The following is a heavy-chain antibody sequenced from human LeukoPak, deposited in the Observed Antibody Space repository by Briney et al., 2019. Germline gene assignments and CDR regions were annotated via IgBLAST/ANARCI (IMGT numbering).Heavy chain of an antibody. V-gene: IGHV3-48*03. CDR3: AREDSDYSNYDF. CDR2: ISGSGSII. D-gene: IGHD4-11*01. J-gene: IGHJ4*02. Sequence: GGSLRLSCAASGFSFSSYEMNWGRQAPGKGLEWGSYISGSGSIIYYADSVKGRFTVSRDNAKNSLYLQMNDLRAEDTAVYYCAREDSDYSNYDFWGQGTLVTVSS. CDR1: GFSFSSYE.